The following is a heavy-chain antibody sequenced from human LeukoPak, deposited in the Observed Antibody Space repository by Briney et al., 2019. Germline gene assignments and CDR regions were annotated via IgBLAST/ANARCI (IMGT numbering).Heavy chain of an antibody. CDR2: IYYSGST. Sequence: SVTLSLTCTVSGGSISSSSYYWGWIRQPPGKGLEWIGSIYYSGSTYYNPSLKSRVTISVDTSKNQFSLKLSSVTAADTAVYYCARRARKRELLRAFDIWGQGTMVTVSS. CDR1: GGSISSSSYY. CDR3: ARRARKRELLRAFDI. V-gene: IGHV4-39*01. J-gene: IGHJ3*02. D-gene: IGHD1-26*01.